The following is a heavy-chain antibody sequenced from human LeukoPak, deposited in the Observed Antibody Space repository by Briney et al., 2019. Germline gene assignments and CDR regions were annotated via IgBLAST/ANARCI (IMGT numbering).Heavy chain of an antibody. CDR2: IYYSGST. Sequence: SETLSLTCTVSGGSISSYYWSWIRQPPGKGLEWIGYIYYSGSTNYNPSLKSRVTISVVTSKNQFSLKLSSVTAADTAVYYCARRGVYYDSSGYHYYFDYWGQGTLVTVSS. J-gene: IGHJ4*02. D-gene: IGHD3-22*01. CDR1: GGSISSYY. CDR3: ARRGVYYDSSGYHYYFDY. V-gene: IGHV4-59*01.